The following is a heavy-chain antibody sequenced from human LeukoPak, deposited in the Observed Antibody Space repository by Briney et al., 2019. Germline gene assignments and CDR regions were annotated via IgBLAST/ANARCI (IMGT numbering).Heavy chain of an antibody. D-gene: IGHD2-2*01. CDR2: ISTNNENT. Sequence: GASVKVSCKASGYKFTNFGLSWVRQAPGQGLEWMGWISTNNENTHYAQKFQGRVTMTTDTSTSTAYMELRSLKSDDTALYYCAREIPYPDCSSSGCYGPWGYWGQGALVTVSS. CDR1: GYKFTNFG. V-gene: IGHV1-18*01. CDR3: AREIPYPDCSSSGCYGPWGY. J-gene: IGHJ4*02.